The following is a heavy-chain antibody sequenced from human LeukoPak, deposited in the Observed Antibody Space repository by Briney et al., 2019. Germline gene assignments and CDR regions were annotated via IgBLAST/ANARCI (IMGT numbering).Heavy chain of an antibody. Sequence: GGSLRLSCAASGFTSSSYAMHWVRQAPGKGLEWVAVISYDGSNKYYADSVKGRFTISRDNAKNSLYLQMNSLRAKDTAVYYCARGSGDYWGQGALVTVSS. CDR2: ISYDGSNK. V-gene: IGHV3-30-3*01. CDR3: ARGSGDY. D-gene: IGHD3-10*01. CDR1: GFTSSSYA. J-gene: IGHJ4*02.